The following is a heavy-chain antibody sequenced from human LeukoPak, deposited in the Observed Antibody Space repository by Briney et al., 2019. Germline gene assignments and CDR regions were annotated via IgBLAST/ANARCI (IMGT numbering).Heavy chain of an antibody. Sequence: PSETPSLTCTVSGGSISSSGYYWAWIRQPPGKGLEWIASIYYSGSTYYNPSLRSRVTISADTSKNQFSLKVSSLTAADTAVYYCARHVSGWYNFWGQGTLLTVSS. CDR3: ARHVSGWYNF. D-gene: IGHD6-19*01. CDR2: IYYSGST. CDR1: GGSISSSGYY. V-gene: IGHV4-39*01. J-gene: IGHJ4*02.